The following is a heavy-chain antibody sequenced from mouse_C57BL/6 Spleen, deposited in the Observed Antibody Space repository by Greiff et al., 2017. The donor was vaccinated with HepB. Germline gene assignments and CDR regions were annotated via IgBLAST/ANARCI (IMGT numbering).Heavy chain of an antibody. J-gene: IGHJ4*01. V-gene: IGHV1-4*01. CDR1: GYTFTSYT. Sequence: VQLQQSGAELARPGASVKMSCKASGYTFTSYTMHWVKQRPGQGLEWIGYINTSSGYTKYNQKFKDKATLTADKSSSTAYMQLSSLTSEDSAVYYSARGTGERRALDYWGQGTSVTVSS. CDR3: ARGTGERRALDY. CDR2: INTSSGYT. D-gene: IGHD3-1*01.